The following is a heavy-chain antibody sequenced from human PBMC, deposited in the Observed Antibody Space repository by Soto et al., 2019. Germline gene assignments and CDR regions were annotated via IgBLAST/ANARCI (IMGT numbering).Heavy chain of an antibody. J-gene: IGHJ3*02. Sequence: EVQLVESGGGWVQPGGSLRLSCAASGFTFSSYSMNWVRQAPGKGLEWVSYISSSSSTIYYADSVKGRFTISRDNAKNSLYLQMNSLRAEDTAVYYCARGDDFWSGYYSTSAFDIWGQGTMVTVSS. D-gene: IGHD3-3*01. CDR2: ISSSSSTI. CDR3: ARGDDFWSGYYSTSAFDI. CDR1: GFTFSSYS. V-gene: IGHV3-48*01.